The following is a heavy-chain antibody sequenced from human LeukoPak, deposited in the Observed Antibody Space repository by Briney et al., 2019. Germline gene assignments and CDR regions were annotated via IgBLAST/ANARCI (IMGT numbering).Heavy chain of an antibody. D-gene: IGHD6-19*01. Sequence: GESLKISCKGSGYSFTSYWIAWVRQMPGKGLEWMGIIYPDDSDTRYSPSFQGQVTITADKSISTAYLQWSSLKASDNAMYYCARVSGGDHFDYWGQGTLVTVSS. V-gene: IGHV5-51*01. J-gene: IGHJ4*02. CDR1: GYSFTSYW. CDR2: IYPDDSDT. CDR3: ARVSGGDHFDY.